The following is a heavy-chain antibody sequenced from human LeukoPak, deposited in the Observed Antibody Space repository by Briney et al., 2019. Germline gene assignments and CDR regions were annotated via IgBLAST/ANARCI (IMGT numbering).Heavy chain of an antibody. CDR2: ISSSSSYI. D-gene: IGHD1-26*01. V-gene: IGHV3-21*01. J-gene: IGHJ4*02. Sequence: PGGSRRLSCAASGFTFSSYSMNWVRQAPGKGLEWVSSISSSSSYIYYADSVKGRFTISRDNAKNSLYLQMNSLRAEDTAVYYCAREYVGPWYFDYWGQGTLVTVSS. CDR3: AREYVGPWYFDY. CDR1: GFTFSSYS.